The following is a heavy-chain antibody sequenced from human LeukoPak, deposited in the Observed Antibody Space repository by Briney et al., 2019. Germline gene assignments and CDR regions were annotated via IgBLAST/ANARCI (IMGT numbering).Heavy chain of an antibody. D-gene: IGHD3-10*01. Sequence: GGSLRLSFAASGFTFRNFAFSWVRQAPGKGLGGVSAVSSSGSLTNYADSVKGRFSISRDNSKNTLFLQMNSLSAEDTAVYYCAKDGGFSYFSYMDVWGKGTTVTVSS. V-gene: IGHV3-23*01. CDR1: GFTFRNFA. CDR3: AKDGGFSYFSYMDV. J-gene: IGHJ6*03. CDR2: VSSSGSLT.